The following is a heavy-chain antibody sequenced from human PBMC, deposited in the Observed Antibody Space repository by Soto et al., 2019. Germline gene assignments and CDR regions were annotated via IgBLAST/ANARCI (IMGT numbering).Heavy chain of an antibody. CDR3: ARIPIAAAGTEDY. D-gene: IGHD6-13*01. J-gene: IGHJ4*03. Sequence: ASVKAYWKASRYAFASYYIHWVRQAPGQGLEWMGIINPSGGSTSYAQKFQGRVTMTRDTSTSTVYMELSSLRSEDTAVYYCARIPIAAAGTEDYWGQGTTVTVSS. CDR1: RYAFASYY. CDR2: INPSGGST. V-gene: IGHV1-46*01.